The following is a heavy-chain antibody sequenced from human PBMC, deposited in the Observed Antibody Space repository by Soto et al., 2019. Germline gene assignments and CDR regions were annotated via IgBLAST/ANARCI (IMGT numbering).Heavy chain of an antibody. V-gene: IGHV3-48*02. CDR2: ISSSSSTI. CDR3: ARDNYYGSGSYLDY. CDR1: GFTFSSYS. J-gene: IGHJ4*02. Sequence: GGSLRLSCAASGFTFSSYSMNRVRQAPGKGLEWVSYISSSSSTIYYADSVKGRFTISRDNAKNSLYLQMNSLRDEDTAVYYCARDNYYGSGSYLDYWGQGTLVTVSS. D-gene: IGHD3-10*01.